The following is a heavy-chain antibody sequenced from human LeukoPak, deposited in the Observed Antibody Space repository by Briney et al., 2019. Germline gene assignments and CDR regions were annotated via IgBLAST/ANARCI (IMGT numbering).Heavy chain of an antibody. J-gene: IGHJ6*03. V-gene: IGHV3-33*01. CDR2: IWHDGSNE. CDR1: GFTLSTYG. Sequence: PGRPLRLSCAASGFTLSTYGMHWVRQAPGKGLEWVAVIWHDGSNEHYADSVRGRFTISRDNPKNTLYLQINSLRAEDTAVYYCAIVWQQLVYYMDVWGKGTTVTVSS. CDR3: AIVWQQLVYYMDV. D-gene: IGHD6-13*01.